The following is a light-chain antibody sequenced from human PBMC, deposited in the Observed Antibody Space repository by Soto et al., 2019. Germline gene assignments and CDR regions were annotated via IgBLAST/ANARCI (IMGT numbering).Light chain of an antibody. CDR1: QDVDSF. CDR2: LAS. Sequence: DIQMTQSPSTLSASVGDRVTVTCRANQDVDSFLAWYQQKPGKAPKLLIYLASRLESGVPSRFSGSGSGSEYTLTISGLQPDDFATYVCQHYNSHSFYTFGQGTKLEIK. CDR3: QHYNSHSFYT. V-gene: IGKV1-5*03. J-gene: IGKJ2*01.